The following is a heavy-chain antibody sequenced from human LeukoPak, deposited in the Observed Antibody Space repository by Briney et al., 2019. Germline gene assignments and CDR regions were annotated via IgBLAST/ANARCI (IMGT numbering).Heavy chain of an antibody. CDR1: GGSISSGSYY. CDR2: IYTSGST. J-gene: IGHJ3*02. V-gene: IGHV4-61*02. D-gene: IGHD3-10*01. Sequence: SETLSLTCTVSGGSISSGSYYWSWIRQPAGKGLEWIGRIYTSGSTNYNPSLKSRVTISVDTSKNQFSLKLSSVTAADTAVYYCARHGGMVRGFSDAFDIWGQGTMVTVSS. CDR3: ARHGGMVRGFSDAFDI.